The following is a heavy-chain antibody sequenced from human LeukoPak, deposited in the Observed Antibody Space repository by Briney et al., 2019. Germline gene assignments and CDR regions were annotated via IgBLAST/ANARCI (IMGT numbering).Heavy chain of an antibody. D-gene: IGHD4-17*01. CDR3: ATVVMTTVTTFDFLFDY. V-gene: IGHV1-69*13. J-gene: IGHJ4*02. CDR1: GGTFSSYA. Sequence: ASVKVSCKASGGTFSSYAISWVRQAPGQGLEWMGGIIPIFGTANYAQKFQGRVTTTADESTSTAYMELSSLRSEDTAVYYCATVVMTTVTTFDFLFDYWGQGTLVTVSS. CDR2: IIPIFGTA.